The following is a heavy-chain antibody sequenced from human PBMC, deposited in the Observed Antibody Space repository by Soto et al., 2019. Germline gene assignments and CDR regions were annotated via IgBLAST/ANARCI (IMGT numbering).Heavy chain of an antibody. CDR1: GGSISSYY. D-gene: IGHD6-13*01. J-gene: IGHJ4*02. CDR3: ARVPRAGASGRHFFDY. V-gene: IGHV4-59*08. CDR2: IYYSGST. Sequence: SETLSLTCTVSGGSISSYYWSWIRQPPGKGLEWFGYIYYSGSTNYNPSLKSRVTISIVTSQNQFSLRLTSVTAADTALYYCARVPRAGASGRHFFDYWAQGTLVTVSS.